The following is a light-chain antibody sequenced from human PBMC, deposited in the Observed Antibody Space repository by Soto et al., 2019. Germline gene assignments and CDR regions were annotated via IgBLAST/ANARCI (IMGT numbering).Light chain of an antibody. CDR2: AAS. CDR1: QCISNY. V-gene: IGKV1-27*01. CDR3: QKYNSALLT. J-gene: IGKJ4*02. Sequence: IRMTPSPSSLSAAVGDRVTITCRASQCISNYLAWYQQKPGKGPKLLIYAASTLQSGVPSRFSGSGSGTEFTLTISSLQPEDGATYYCQKYNSALLTFGGGTKVEIK.